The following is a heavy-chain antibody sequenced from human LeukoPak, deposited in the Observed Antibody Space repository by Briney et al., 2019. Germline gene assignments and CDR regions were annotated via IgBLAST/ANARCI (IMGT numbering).Heavy chain of an antibody. Sequence: PSETPSLTCAVHGGSLSGFSWTWIRQSPGKGLEWIGEINDSVSTNYNPSLKSRVTISADTSKIQFSLSLSSVTAADTAVYYCARLSDFWSGYYQTFLPDYWGQGTLVTVSS. CDR3: ARLSDFWSGYYQTFLPDY. D-gene: IGHD3-3*01. J-gene: IGHJ4*02. V-gene: IGHV4-34*01. CDR2: INDSVST. CDR1: GGSLSGFS.